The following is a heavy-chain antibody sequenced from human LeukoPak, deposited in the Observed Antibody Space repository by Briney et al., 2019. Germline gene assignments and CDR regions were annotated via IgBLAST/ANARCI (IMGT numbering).Heavy chain of an antibody. CDR1: GFTFSSYA. V-gene: IGHV3-23*01. CDR2: VSGSGGST. CDR3: VRENYFDY. Sequence: PGGSLRLSCAASGFTFSSYAMSWVRQAPGKGLEWVSTVSGSGGSTYYADSVKGRFTISRDNAKNTVYLQMNSLRAEDTAVYYCVRENYFDYWGQGTLVTVSS. J-gene: IGHJ4*02.